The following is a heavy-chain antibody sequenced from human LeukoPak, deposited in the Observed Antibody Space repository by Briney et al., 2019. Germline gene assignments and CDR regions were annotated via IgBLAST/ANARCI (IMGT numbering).Heavy chain of an antibody. D-gene: IGHD6-19*01. CDR3: ARDLAQFKAVAEGY. CDR1: GFTFSSYS. CDR2: ISSSSYI. Sequence: GGSLRLSCAASGFTFSSYSMNWVRQAPGKGLEWVSSISSSSYIYYADSVKGRFTISRDNAKNSLYLQMNSLRAEDTAVYYCARDLAQFKAVAEGYWGQGTLVTVSS. V-gene: IGHV3-21*01. J-gene: IGHJ4*02.